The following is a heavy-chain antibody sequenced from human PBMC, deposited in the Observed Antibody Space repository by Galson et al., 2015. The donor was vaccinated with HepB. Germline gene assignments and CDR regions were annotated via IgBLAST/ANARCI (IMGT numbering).Heavy chain of an antibody. CDR1: GFTFSSYG. Sequence: SLRLSCAASGFTFSSYGMHWVRQAPGKGLEWVAVISYDGSNKYYADSVKGRFTISRDNSKNTLYLQMNSLKTEDTAVYHCARDPDVVVGPIDYWGQGTLVTVSS. J-gene: IGHJ4*02. V-gene: IGHV3-30*03. CDR3: ARDPDVVVGPIDY. D-gene: IGHD2-21*01. CDR2: ISYDGSNK.